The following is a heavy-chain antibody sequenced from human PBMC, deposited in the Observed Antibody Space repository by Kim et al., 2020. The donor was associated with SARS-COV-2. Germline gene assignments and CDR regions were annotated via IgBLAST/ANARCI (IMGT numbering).Heavy chain of an antibody. J-gene: IGHJ3*02. CDR3: ARDGVGYYYGSGSYYNIMQSAFDI. Sequence: ASVKVSCKASGYTFTSYGISWVRQAPGQGLEWMGWISAYNGNTNYAQKLQGRVTMTTDTSTSTAYMELRSLRSDDTAVYYCARDGVGYYYGSGSYYNIMQSAFDIWGQGTMVTVSS. D-gene: IGHD3-10*01. V-gene: IGHV1-18*04. CDR1: GYTFTSYG. CDR2: ISAYNGNT.